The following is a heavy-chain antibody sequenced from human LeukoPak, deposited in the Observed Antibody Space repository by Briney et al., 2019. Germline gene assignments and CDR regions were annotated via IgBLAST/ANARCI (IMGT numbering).Heavy chain of an antibody. Sequence: GGSLRLSCAASGFTFSSYGMHWVRQAPGKGLEWVAFIRYDGSNKYYADSVRGRFTISRDNSKDTLYLQMNSLRAEDTAVYYCAKERDTAMVTIDYWGQGTLVTVSS. CDR1: GFTFSSYG. V-gene: IGHV3-30*02. CDR2: IRYDGSNK. D-gene: IGHD5-18*01. J-gene: IGHJ4*02. CDR3: AKERDTAMVTIDY.